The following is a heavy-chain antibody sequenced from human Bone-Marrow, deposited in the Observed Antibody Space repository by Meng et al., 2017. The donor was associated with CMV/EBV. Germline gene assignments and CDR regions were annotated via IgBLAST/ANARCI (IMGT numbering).Heavy chain of an antibody. J-gene: IGHJ5*02. CDR2: ISNYNGNT. V-gene: IGHV1-18*01. CDR3: ARDMIASRPGWFDP. CDR1: GYTVTNYG. Sequence: KASGYTVTNYGLSWVRQAPGQGLEWMGWISNYNGNTNYAQKFQDRVTMTTDASTSIAYMELRSLRFDDTAIYYCARDMIASRPGWFDPWGQGTLVTVSS. D-gene: IGHD6-6*01.